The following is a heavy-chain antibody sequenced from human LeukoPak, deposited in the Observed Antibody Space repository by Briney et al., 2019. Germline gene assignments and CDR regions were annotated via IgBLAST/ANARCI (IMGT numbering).Heavy chain of an antibody. CDR3: AKTNAPHYYDSSGYYGFDY. D-gene: IGHD3-22*01. CDR1: GFTFSSYA. CDR2: ISGSGGST. V-gene: IGHV3-23*01. Sequence: GGSLRLSCAASGFTFSSYAMSWVRQAPGKGLEWVSAISGSGGSTYYADSVKGRFTISRDNSKNTLYLQMNSLRAEDTAVYYCAKTNAPHYYDSSGYYGFDYWGQGTLVTVSS. J-gene: IGHJ4*02.